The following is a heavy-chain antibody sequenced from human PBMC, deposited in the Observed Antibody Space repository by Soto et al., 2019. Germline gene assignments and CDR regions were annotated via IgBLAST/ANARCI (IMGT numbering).Heavy chain of an antibody. CDR2: IIPMFGTA. CDR3: ASGIQLWLRRINNGYSG. J-gene: IGHJ4*02. Sequence: QVQLVQSGAEVKKPESSVKVSCKAPGGTFSTYAISWVRQAPGQGLEWMGGIIPMFGTANYAQRFQDRVTLTADEHTNTVYMELSSQRSEDTAVYFCASGIQLWLRRINNGYSGWGQGTLVTVSS. CDR1: GGTFSTYA. D-gene: IGHD5-18*01. V-gene: IGHV1-69*12.